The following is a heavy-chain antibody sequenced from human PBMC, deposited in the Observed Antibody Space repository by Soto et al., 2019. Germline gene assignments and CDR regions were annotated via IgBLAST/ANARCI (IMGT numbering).Heavy chain of an antibody. D-gene: IGHD3-16*01. CDR3: AKVPSGGFSVIYYYYYGMDV. CDR2: IYHSGST. CDR1: GGSISSSNW. J-gene: IGHJ6*02. V-gene: IGHV4-4*02. Sequence: QVQLQESGPGLVKPSGTLSLTCAVSGGSISSSNWWSWVRQPPGKGLEWIGEIYHSGSTNYNPSLKSRVTISVDKSKNQFSLKLSSVTAADTAVYYCAKVPSGGFSVIYYYYYGMDVWGQGTTVTVSS.